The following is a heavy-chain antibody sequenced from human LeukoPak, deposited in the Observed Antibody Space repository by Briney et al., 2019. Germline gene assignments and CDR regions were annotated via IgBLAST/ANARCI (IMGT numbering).Heavy chain of an antibody. CDR2: ISDSGGST. CDR3: AKDLHYWGCDY. V-gene: IGHV3-23*01. J-gene: IGHJ4*02. D-gene: IGHD3-16*01. Sequence: GGSLRLSCAASGFTFKTNAMSWVRQAPGKGLEWVSGISDSGGSTFYADSVKGRFTISRDNSKNTLYLQMNSLRAEDTAIYYCAKDLHYWGCDYWGQGTLVTVSS. CDR1: GFTFKTNA.